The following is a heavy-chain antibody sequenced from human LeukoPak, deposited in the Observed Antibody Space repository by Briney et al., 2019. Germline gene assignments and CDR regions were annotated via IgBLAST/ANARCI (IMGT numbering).Heavy chain of an antibody. D-gene: IGHD5-24*01. Sequence: KPSETLSLTCTVSGGSISSYYWSWIRQPPGKGLEWIGYIYYSGSTNYNPSLKSRVTISVDTSKNQFSLKLSSVTAADTAVYYCARAGAGDGYNYDYWGQGTLVTVSS. V-gene: IGHV4-59*01. CDR2: IYYSGST. J-gene: IGHJ4*02. CDR3: ARAGAGDGYNYDY. CDR1: GGSISSYY.